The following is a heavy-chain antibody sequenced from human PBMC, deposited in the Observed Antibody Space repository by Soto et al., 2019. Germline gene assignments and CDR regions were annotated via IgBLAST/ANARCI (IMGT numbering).Heavy chain of an antibody. CDR1: GFPFSWAG. V-gene: IGHV3-33*01. Sequence: QVQLVQSGGGAVQPGNSLRLSCAASGFPFSWAGMHWLRQTPGKGLEWVAVVSGDGRDIDYAESVRGRFSISRDNPKSTLYLQMNNLGVEDTAIYYCARGLNKAAGGAFDVWGQGTQVIVSS. J-gene: IGHJ3*01. CDR2: VSGDGRDI. D-gene: IGHD3-16*01. CDR3: ARGLNKAAGGAFDV.